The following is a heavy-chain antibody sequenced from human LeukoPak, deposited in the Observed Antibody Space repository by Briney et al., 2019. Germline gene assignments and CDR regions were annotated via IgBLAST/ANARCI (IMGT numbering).Heavy chain of an antibody. CDR3: AKEGNMIPQD. Sequence: ASVKVSCKASGYTFTGYGISWVRQAPGQGLEWMGWINTYNGNTNYAQKLQGRVTMTTDTSTSTAYMGLRSLRSDDTAVYYCAKEGNMIPQDWGQGTLVTVSS. V-gene: IGHV1-18*01. CDR2: INTYNGNT. D-gene: IGHD3-16*01. CDR1: GYTFTGYG. J-gene: IGHJ4*02.